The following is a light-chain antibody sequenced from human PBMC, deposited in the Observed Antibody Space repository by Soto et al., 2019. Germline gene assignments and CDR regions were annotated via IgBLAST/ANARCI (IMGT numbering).Light chain of an antibody. CDR3: LHHGSSLWT. CDR1: QSVTSNY. J-gene: IGKJ1*01. V-gene: IGKV3-20*01. Sequence: IVVTQSAVTLSLSPGERATLSCRASQSVTSNYLAWYQQTPGQAPRLLIYSVSSRATGIPDRFSGSGSGTDFTLTISRLEPEDFAMYYCLHHGSSLWTFGQGTKVDIK. CDR2: SVS.